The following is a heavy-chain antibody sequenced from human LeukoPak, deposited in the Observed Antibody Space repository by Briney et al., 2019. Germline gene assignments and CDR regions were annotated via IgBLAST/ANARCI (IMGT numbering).Heavy chain of an antibody. CDR1: GYTFTSYG. J-gene: IGHJ4*02. V-gene: IGHV1-8*02. Sequence: RASVKVSCKASGYTFTSYGISWVRQAPGQGLEWMGWMNPNSGNTGYAQKFQGRVTMTRNTSISTAYMELSSLRSEDTAVYYCARGLKEGDDYWGQGTLVTVSS. D-gene: IGHD3-16*01. CDR3: ARGLKEGDDY. CDR2: MNPNSGNT.